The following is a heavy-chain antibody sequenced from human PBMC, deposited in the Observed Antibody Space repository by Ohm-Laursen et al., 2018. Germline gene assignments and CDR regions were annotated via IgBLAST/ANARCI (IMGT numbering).Heavy chain of an antibody. D-gene: IGHD3-3*01. V-gene: IGHV1-18*01. J-gene: IGHJ6*02. CDR3: ARDFYYDFWSGYYSGYYYYGMDV. CDR1: GYTFTSYG. CDR2: ISAYNGNT. Sequence: SVKVSCKASGYTFTSYGISWVRQAPGQGLEWMGWISAYNGNTNYAQKLQGRVTMTTDTSTSTAYMELRSLRSDDTAVYYCARDFYYDFWSGYYSGYYYYGMDVWGQGTTVTVSS.